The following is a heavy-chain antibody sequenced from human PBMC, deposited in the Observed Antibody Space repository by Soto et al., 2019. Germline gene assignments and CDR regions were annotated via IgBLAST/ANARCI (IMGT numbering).Heavy chain of an antibody. CDR1: RFTFSSYA. D-gene: IGHD6-13*01. CDR3: AKHAAAAAPDY. V-gene: IGHV3-23*01. CDR2: ISASGGGT. Sequence: EVQLLESGGGLVQPGGSLRLSCTASRFTFSSYAMSWVRQAPGKGLEWVSLISASGGGTYYADSVKGRFTISRDNSKNTLYLQMKSLRAEDTAVYYCAKHAAAAAPDYWGQGTQVTVSS. J-gene: IGHJ4*02.